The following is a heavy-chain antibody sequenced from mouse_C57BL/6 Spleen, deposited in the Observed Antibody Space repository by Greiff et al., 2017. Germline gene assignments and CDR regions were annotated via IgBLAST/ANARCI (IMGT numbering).Heavy chain of an antibody. J-gene: IGHJ3*01. V-gene: IGHV1-52*01. D-gene: IGHD2-5*01. Sequence: QVQLQQPGAELVRPGSSVKLSCKASGYTFTSYWMHWVKQRPIQGLEWIGNIDPSDSETHYNQKFKDKATLTVDKSSSTAYMQLSSLTSEDSAVYYCASHYSNYSAWFAYWGQGTLVTVSA. CDR3: ASHYSNYSAWFAY. CDR1: GYTFTSYW. CDR2: IDPSDSET.